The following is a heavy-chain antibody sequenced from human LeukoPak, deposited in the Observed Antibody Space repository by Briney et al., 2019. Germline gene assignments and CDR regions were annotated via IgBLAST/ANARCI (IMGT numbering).Heavy chain of an antibody. D-gene: IGHD2-21*01. CDR2: ISPYNGNT. Sequence: ASVKVSCKASGYIFSRFGISWVRQAPGQGLEWMGWISPYNGNTNYAQKFQGRVTMTTDTSTSTAYMELRSLTSDDTAVYFCARDLAELIERGPYYFHSWGQGTLVTVSS. V-gene: IGHV1-18*01. CDR1: GYIFSRFG. CDR3: ARDLAELIERGPYYFHS. J-gene: IGHJ4*02.